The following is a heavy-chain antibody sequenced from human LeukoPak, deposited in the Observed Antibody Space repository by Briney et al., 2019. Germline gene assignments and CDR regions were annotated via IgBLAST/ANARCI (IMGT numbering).Heavy chain of an antibody. V-gene: IGHV1-69*05. CDR1: GGTFSSYA. D-gene: IGHD3-22*01. Sequence: SVKVSCKASGGTFSSYAISWVRQAPGQGLEWMGGIIPIFGTANYAQKFQGRVTITTDESTSTAYMELSSLRSEDTAANYCARVFAPYYYDSSGYSHFDYWGQGTLVTISS. CDR2: IIPIFGTA. J-gene: IGHJ4*02. CDR3: ARVFAPYYYDSSGYSHFDY.